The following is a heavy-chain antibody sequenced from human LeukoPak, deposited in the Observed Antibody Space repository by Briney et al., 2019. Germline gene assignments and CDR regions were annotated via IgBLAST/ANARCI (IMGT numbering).Heavy chain of an antibody. D-gene: IGHD2-2*01. CDR1: GFTFSSYG. V-gene: IGHV3-33*01. Sequence: PGGSLRLSCAAPGFTFSSYGMHWVRQAPGKGLEWVAVIWYDGSNKYYADSVKGRFTISRDNSKNTLYLQMNSLRAEDTAVYYCARDLDCSSTSCYVIAVAGTLSLPDYWGQGTLVTVSS. CDR2: IWYDGSNK. J-gene: IGHJ4*02. CDR3: ARDLDCSSTSCYVIAVAGTLSLPDY.